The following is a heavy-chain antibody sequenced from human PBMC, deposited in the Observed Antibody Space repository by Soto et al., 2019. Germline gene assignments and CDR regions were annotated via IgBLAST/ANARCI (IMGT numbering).Heavy chain of an antibody. Sequence: QVQLVQSGAEVKKPGASVKVSCKASGYTFTSYGISWVRQAPGQGLEGMGWISAYNCSTHYAQKLQDRVILTPAVYMITAYMALRSLRSDDTAVYYCPQFFYGMDVWAQGTTVTVSS. CDR3: PQFFYGMDV. V-gene: IGHV1-18*01. CDR1: GYTFTSYG. J-gene: IGHJ6*02. CDR2: ISAYNCST.